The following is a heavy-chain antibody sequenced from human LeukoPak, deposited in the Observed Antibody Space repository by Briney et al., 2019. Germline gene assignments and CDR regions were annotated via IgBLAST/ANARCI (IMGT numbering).Heavy chain of an antibody. Sequence: QPGGSLRLSCAASGFTFSSYAMSWVRQAPGKGLEWVSAISGSGGSTYYADSVKGRFTISRDNAKNSLYLQMNSLRAEDTAVYYCARGYSYGFVDYWGQGTLVTVSS. V-gene: IGHV3-23*01. CDR1: GFTFSSYA. J-gene: IGHJ4*02. CDR3: ARGYSYGFVDY. D-gene: IGHD5-18*01. CDR2: ISGSGGST.